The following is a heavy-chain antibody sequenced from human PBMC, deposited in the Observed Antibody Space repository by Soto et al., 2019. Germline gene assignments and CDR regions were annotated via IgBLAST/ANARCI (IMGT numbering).Heavy chain of an antibody. Sequence: GGSLRLSCAASGFTFSDYYMSWIRQAPGKGLEWVSYISSSSSYTNYADSVKGRFTISRDNAKNSLYLQMNSLRAEDTAVYYCARVGSKQQPLLDYWGQGTLVTVSS. J-gene: IGHJ4*02. D-gene: IGHD6-13*01. V-gene: IGHV3-11*05. CDR2: ISSSSSYT. CDR1: GFTFSDYY. CDR3: ARVGSKQQPLLDY.